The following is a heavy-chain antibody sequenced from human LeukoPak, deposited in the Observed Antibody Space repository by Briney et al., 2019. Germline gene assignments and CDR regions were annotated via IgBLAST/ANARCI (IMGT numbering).Heavy chain of an antibody. CDR2: IYYSGST. CDR3: ARESSESGRYFDL. D-gene: IGHD3-10*01. J-gene: IGHJ2*01. Sequence: SQTLSLTCTVSGGSISSGDYYWSWIRQPPGKGLEWIGYIYYSGSTYYNPSLKSRVIISVDTSKNQFSLKLSSVTAADTAVYYCARESSESGRYFDLWGRGTLVTVSS. V-gene: IGHV4-30-4*01. CDR1: GGSISSGDYY.